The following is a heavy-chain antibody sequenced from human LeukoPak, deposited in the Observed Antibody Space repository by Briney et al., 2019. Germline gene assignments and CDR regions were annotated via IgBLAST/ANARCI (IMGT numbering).Heavy chain of an antibody. J-gene: IGHJ4*02. V-gene: IGHV3-23*01. CDR3: ARSFFSVPATIGYFDY. Sequence: GGSLRLSCAASGFTFSSYAMSWVRQAPGKGPEWVSAISGSGGSTYYADSVKGRFTISRDNSKNTLYLQMNSLRAEDTAVYYCARSFFSVPATIGYFDYWGQGTLVTVSS. CDR2: ISGSGGST. CDR1: GFTFSSYA. D-gene: IGHD2-2*02.